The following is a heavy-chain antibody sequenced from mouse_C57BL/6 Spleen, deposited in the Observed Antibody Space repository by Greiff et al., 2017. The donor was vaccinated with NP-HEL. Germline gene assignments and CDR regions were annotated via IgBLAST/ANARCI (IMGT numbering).Heavy chain of an antibody. J-gene: IGHJ4*01. Sequence: EVKLMESGEGLVKPGGSLKLSCAASGFTFSSYAMSWVRQTPEKRLEWVAYISSGGDYIYYADTVKGRFTISRDNARNTLYLQMSSLKSEDTAMYYCTRDLWLRRGYYYAMDYWGQGTSVTVSS. CDR1: GFTFSSYA. V-gene: IGHV5-9-1*02. CDR3: TRDLWLRRGYYYAMDY. CDR2: ISSGGDYI. D-gene: IGHD2-2*01.